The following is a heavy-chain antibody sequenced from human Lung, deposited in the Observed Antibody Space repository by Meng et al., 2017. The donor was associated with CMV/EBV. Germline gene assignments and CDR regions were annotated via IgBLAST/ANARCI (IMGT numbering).Heavy chain of an antibody. J-gene: IGHJ4*02. V-gene: IGHV4-4*02. CDR3: ASFPPPGKQWLVTDY. CDR2: IHHSGST. D-gene: IGHD6-19*01. CDR1: GGSFSSSNW. Sequence: VRLQESGPGLLKPSGTLSLTGAVSGGSFSSSNWWSWVRQPPGKGLEWIGEIHHSGSTNYNPSLKSRVTISVDKSKNQFSLKLSSVTAADTAVYYCASFPPPGKQWLVTDYWGQGTLVTVSS.